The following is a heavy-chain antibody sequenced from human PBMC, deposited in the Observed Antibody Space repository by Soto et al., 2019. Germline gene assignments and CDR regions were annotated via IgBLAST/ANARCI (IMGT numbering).Heavy chain of an antibody. J-gene: IGHJ5*02. Sequence: QVQLQESGPGLVKPSGTLSLTCAGSGGAISSSTWWRWVRQPPGKGLEGIGENYHSGSTNYNPSLRSRVTISVDKSKNQCSMNLSSVTAADTAVYYCEGGVTSCYSSWGQGTLVTVSS. CDR2: NYHSGST. CDR1: GGAISSSTW. V-gene: IGHV4-4*02. D-gene: IGHD2-2*01. CDR3: EGGVTSCYSS.